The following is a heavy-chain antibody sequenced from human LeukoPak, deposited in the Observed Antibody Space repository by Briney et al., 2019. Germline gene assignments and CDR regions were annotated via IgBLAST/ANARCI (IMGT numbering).Heavy chain of an antibody. V-gene: IGHV3-30*02. Sequence: GGSLRLSCAASGFTFSSYGMHWVRQAPGKGLEWVAFIRYDGSNKYYADSVKGRFTISRDNSKNTLYLQMNSLRAEDTAVYYCVHGGLYYLDYWGQGTLVTVSS. CDR3: VHGGLYYLDY. CDR1: GFTFSSYG. D-gene: IGHD3-10*01. J-gene: IGHJ4*02. CDR2: IRYDGSNK.